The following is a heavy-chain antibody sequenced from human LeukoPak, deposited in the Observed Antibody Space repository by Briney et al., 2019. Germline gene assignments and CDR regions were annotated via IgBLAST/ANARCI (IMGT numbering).Heavy chain of an antibody. Sequence: GGSLRLSCAASGFTFSSYEMNWVRQAPGKGLEWVSYISSSGSTIYYADSVKGRFTISRDNAKNSLYLQMNSLRAEGTAVYYCARAGSGYYLLDYWGQGTLVTVSS. CDR3: ARAGSGYYLLDY. V-gene: IGHV3-48*03. J-gene: IGHJ4*02. CDR1: GFTFSSYE. CDR2: ISSSGSTI. D-gene: IGHD3-3*01.